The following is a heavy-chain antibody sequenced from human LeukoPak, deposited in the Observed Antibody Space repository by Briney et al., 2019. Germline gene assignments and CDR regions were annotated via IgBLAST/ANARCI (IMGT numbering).Heavy chain of an antibody. J-gene: IGHJ3*02. CDR3: ARHVYSSGWGAFDI. V-gene: IGHV3-21*01. D-gene: IGHD6-19*01. CDR2: ISRSATYL. CDR1: GFTSSGYS. Sequence: GGSLRLSCAASGFTSSGYSMNWVRQAPGKGLEWVSSISRSATYLYYADSLQGRFTVSRDDAKSSLYLQMNSLSAEDTAVYYCARHVYSSGWGAFDIWGQGTMVTVSS.